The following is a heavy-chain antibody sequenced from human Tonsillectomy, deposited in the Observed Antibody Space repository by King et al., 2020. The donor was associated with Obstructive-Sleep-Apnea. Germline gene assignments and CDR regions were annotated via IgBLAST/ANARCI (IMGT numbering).Heavy chain of an antibody. CDR3: ARHAAGSGSYYDWFDP. CDR2: IYYSGST. Sequence: QLQESGPGLVKPSETLSLTCTVSGCSISRYYWSWIRQPPGKGLEWIGYIYYSGSTHYNPSLKSRVTISVDTSKNPFSLKLRSVTAADTAVYYCARHAAGSGSYYDWFDPWGQGTLVTVSS. D-gene: IGHD3-10*01. CDR1: GCSISRYY. V-gene: IGHV4-59*08. J-gene: IGHJ5*02.